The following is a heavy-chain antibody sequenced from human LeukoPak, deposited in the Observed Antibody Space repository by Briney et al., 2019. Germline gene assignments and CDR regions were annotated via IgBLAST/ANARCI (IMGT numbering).Heavy chain of an antibody. CDR3: ARDRWNYYDSSGYLDY. CDR1: GYTFTSYG. J-gene: IGHJ4*02. V-gene: IGHV1-18*01. Sequence: ASVKVSCKASGYTFTSYGISWVRQAPGQGLEWMGWISAYNGNTNYAPKLQGRVTMTTDTSTSTAYMELRSLRSDDTAVYYCARDRWNYYDSSGYLDYWGQGTLVTVSS. D-gene: IGHD3-22*01. CDR2: ISAYNGNT.